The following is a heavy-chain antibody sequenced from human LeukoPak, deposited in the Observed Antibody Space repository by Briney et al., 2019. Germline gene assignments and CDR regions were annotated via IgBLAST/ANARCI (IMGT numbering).Heavy chain of an antibody. CDR3: ARDVFDDFSLDY. D-gene: IGHD3/OR15-3a*01. Sequence: GRSLRLSCAASGFTFSSYGMHWVRQAPGRGLEWVSAINGGSSIIHYADSVKGRFTISRDNAKNSLYLQMNSLRAEDTAVYYCARDVFDDFSLDYWGQGTLVTVSS. V-gene: IGHV3-21*01. CDR2: INGGSSII. J-gene: IGHJ4*02. CDR1: GFTFSSYG.